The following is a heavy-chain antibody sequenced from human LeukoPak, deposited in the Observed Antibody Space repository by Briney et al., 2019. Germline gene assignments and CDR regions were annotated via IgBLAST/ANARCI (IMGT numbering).Heavy chain of an antibody. Sequence: QTGGSLRLSCVASGVTLSNYAMSWIRQAPGKGLEWVANIKEDGSEKYYVDSVRGRFTISRDNAKNSLSLQMNSLRAEDTAVYYCARDRTGNDYWGQGALVTVSS. J-gene: IGHJ4*02. D-gene: IGHD1-1*01. CDR1: GVTLSNYA. CDR2: IKEDGSEK. CDR3: ARDRTGNDY. V-gene: IGHV3-7*01.